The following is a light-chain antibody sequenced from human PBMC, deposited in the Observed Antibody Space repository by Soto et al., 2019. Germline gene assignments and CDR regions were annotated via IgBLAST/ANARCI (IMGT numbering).Light chain of an antibody. V-gene: IGKV3-20*01. Sequence: EIVLTQSPGTLSLSPGERATLSCRASQRVSSSYLAWYQQKPGQAPRLLIYGASSRATGIPDRFSGSGSGTDFTLTISRLEPEDFVVYYCQQYGNSPETFGQGTKVEIK. CDR1: QRVSSSY. J-gene: IGKJ1*01. CDR3: QQYGNSPET. CDR2: GAS.